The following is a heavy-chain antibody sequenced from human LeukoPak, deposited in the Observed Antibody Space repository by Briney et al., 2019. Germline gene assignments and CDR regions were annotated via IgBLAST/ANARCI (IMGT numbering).Heavy chain of an antibody. J-gene: IGHJ4*02. CDR3: ERQAVGNCGDDCYSVLFDS. D-gene: IGHD2-21*02. Sequence: SETLSLTCAVSGYSISSDYYWGWIRQPPGKGLEWIGNIYHSGSTYSNPSLQSRVTISVDTSKNQFSLRLSSVTAADTAVYSCERQAVGNCGDDCYSVLFDSWGQGTLVTVSS. CDR1: GYSISSDYY. CDR2: IYHSGST. V-gene: IGHV4-38-2*01.